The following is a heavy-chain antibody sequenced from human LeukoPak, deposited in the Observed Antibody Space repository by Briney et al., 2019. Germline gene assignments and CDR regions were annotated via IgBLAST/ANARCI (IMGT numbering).Heavy chain of an antibody. Sequence: SETLSLTCAVYGGSFSGYYWSWIRQPPGKGLEWIGEINNSGSTDYNPSLKSRVTISVDTSKNQFSLKMSSVTAADTAVYYCASATGDGDEYWGQGTLVTVSS. J-gene: IGHJ4*02. CDR3: ASATGDGDEY. V-gene: IGHV4-34*01. D-gene: IGHD7-27*01. CDR2: INNSGST. CDR1: GGSFSGYY.